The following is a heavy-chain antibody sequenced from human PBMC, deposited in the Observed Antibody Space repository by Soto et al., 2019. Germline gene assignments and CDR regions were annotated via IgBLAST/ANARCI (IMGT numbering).Heavy chain of an antibody. Sequence: ASVKVSCKASGYTFTSYYIHWVRQAPGQGLEYLGWINPNSGGTNYAQKLQGWVTMTRDTSISTAYLELSRLRSVDTAVYYCARAILLPYYYDSSGSQGLDYWGQGTLVTVSS. CDR1: GYTFTSYY. D-gene: IGHD3-22*01. V-gene: IGHV1-2*04. CDR2: INPNSGGT. J-gene: IGHJ4*02. CDR3: ARAILLPYYYDSSGSQGLDY.